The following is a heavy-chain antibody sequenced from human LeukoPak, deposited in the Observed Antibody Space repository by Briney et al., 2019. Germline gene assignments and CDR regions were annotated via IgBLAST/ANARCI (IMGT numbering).Heavy chain of an antibody. Sequence: GASVKVSCKASGYTFTTYYIHWVRQAPGQGLEWMGIINPSGGSTSSPQKFQGRVTMTRDTSTSTAYMELSSLRSEDTAVNFCARDGVAGTYYFDYWGQGTPVTVSS. CDR3: ARDGVAGTYYFDY. V-gene: IGHV1-46*01. CDR2: INPSGGST. CDR1: GYTFTTYY. J-gene: IGHJ4*02. D-gene: IGHD6-19*01.